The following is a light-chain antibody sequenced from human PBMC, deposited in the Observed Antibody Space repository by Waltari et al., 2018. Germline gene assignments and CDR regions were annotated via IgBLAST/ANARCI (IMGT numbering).Light chain of an antibody. V-gene: IGLV2-14*03. CDR1: TSDVGGYNY. Sequence: QSALTQPASVSGSPGQSITISCTGTTSDVGGYNYVSWYQQHPGKAPKLMIYDVSNRPAGVSKRFSGSKSGNTASLTISGLQAEDEADYYCSSYTSSFTEVFGGGTKLTVL. CDR3: SSYTSSFTEV. J-gene: IGLJ3*02. CDR2: DVS.